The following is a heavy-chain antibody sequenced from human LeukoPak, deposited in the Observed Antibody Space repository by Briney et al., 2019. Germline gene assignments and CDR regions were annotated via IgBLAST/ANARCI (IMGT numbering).Heavy chain of an antibody. J-gene: IGHJ4*02. CDR3: AQKSSSWTNFDY. CDR1: GYTLTELS. V-gene: IGHV1-24*01. D-gene: IGHD6-13*01. CDR2: FDPEDGET. Sequence: ASVKVSCKVSGYTLTELSMHWVRQAPGKGLEWMGGFDPEDGETIYAQKSQGRVTMTEDTSTDTAYMELSSLRSEDTAVYYCAQKSSSWTNFDYWGQGTLVTVSS.